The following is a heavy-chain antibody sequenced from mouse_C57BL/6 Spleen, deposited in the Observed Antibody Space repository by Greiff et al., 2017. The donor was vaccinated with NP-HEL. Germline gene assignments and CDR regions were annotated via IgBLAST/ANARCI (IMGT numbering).Heavy chain of an antibody. CDR1: GYTFTSYW. Sequence: VQLQQPGAELVMPGASVKLSCKASGYTFTSYWMHWVKQRPGQGLEWIGEIDPSDSYTNYNQKFKGKSTLTVDKSSSTAYMQLSSLTSEDSAVYYCARELGRSWYFDVWGTGTTVTVSS. V-gene: IGHV1-69*01. D-gene: IGHD4-1*01. CDR3: ARELGRSWYFDV. J-gene: IGHJ1*03. CDR2: IDPSDSYT.